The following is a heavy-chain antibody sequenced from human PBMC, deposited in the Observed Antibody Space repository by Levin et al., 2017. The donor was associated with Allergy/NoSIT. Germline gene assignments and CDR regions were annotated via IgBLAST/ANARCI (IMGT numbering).Heavy chain of an antibody. CDR1: GFTFSSYA. Sequence: GESLKISCAASGFTFSSYAMSWVRQAPGKGLEWVSAISGSGGSTYYADSVKGRFTISRDNSKNTLYLQMNSLRAEDTAVYYCAKGPGGGYGDEGWFDPWGQGTLVTVSS. J-gene: IGHJ5*02. D-gene: IGHD4-17*01. V-gene: IGHV3-23*01. CDR3: AKGPGGGYGDEGWFDP. CDR2: ISGSGGST.